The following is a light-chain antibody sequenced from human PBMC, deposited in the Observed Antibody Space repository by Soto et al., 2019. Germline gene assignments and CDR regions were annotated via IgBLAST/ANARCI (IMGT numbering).Light chain of an antibody. J-gene: IGKJ1*01. Sequence: DIQMTQSPSTLSASVGDRVTITCRASQSINDWLAWYQQKPGKAPKLLIYDASNLESGVPSRFSGSGFGTEFTLTISSLQPDDFAPYYCQQFFNYPRTFGQGTKVEIK. CDR3: QQFFNYPRT. V-gene: IGKV1-5*01. CDR1: QSINDW. CDR2: DAS.